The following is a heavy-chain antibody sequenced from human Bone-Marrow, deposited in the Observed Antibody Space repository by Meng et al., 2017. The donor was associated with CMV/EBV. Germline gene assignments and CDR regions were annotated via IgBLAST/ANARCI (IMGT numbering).Heavy chain of an antibody. CDR2: ISYDGSNK. Sequence: GESLKISCAASGFTFSSYAMHWVRQAPGKGLEWVAVISYDGSNKYYADSVKGRFTISRDNSKNTLYLQMNSLRAEDTAVYYCARGRNVGLVSPPPGYWGQGTLVTVSS. D-gene: IGHD3-10*02. CDR1: GFTFSSYA. J-gene: IGHJ4*02. V-gene: IGHV3-30*04. CDR3: ARGRNVGLVSPPPGY.